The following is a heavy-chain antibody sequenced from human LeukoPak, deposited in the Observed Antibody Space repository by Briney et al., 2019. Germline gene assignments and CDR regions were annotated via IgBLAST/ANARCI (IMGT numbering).Heavy chain of an antibody. CDR3: ASSDCSGGSCYLDY. CDR1: GYSISSGYY. Sequence: SETLSLTCAVSGYSISSGYYWGWIRQPPGKGLEWIGSIYHSGSTYYNPSLKSRVTISVDTSKNQFSLKLSSVTAADTAVYYCASSDCSGGSCYLDYWGQGTLVTVSS. CDR2: IYHSGST. D-gene: IGHD2-15*01. J-gene: IGHJ4*02. V-gene: IGHV4-38-2*01.